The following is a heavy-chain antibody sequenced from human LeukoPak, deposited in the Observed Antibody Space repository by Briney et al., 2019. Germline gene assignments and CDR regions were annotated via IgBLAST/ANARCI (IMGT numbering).Heavy chain of an antibody. J-gene: IGHJ5*02. D-gene: IGHD6-13*01. CDR3: ARLRWQQLSRNWFDP. V-gene: IGHV3-7*01. CDR1: GFTFSSYW. CDR2: IKQDGSEK. Sequence: GGSLRLSCAASGFTFSSYWMTWVRQAPGKGLEWVANIKQDGSEKYYVDSVKGRFTISRDNAKNSLYLQMNGLRAEDTAVYYCARLRWQQLSRNWFDPWGQGTLVTVSS.